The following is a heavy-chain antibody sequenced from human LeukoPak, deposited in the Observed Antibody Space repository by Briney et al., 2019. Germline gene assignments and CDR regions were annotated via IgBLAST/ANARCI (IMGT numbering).Heavy chain of an antibody. V-gene: IGHV4-34*01. CDR1: GGSFSGYY. D-gene: IGHD6-13*01. J-gene: IGHJ6*03. CDR2: INHSGST. Sequence: PSETLSLTCAVYGGSFSGYYWSWIRQPPGKGLEWIVEINHSGSTNYNPSLKSRVTISVDTSKNQFSLKLSSVTAADTAVYYCARGIAAAGYYYYYYMDVWGKGTKVTVSS. CDR3: ARGIAAAGYYYYYYMDV.